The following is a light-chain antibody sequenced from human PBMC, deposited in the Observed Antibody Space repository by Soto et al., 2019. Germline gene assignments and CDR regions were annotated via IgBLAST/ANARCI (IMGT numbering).Light chain of an antibody. Sequence: QSALTQPASVSGSPGQSITISCSGTSSDVGGYNYVSWYQQHPGKVPKLMIYEVNNRPSGVSNRFSGSKSGNTASLTISGLQAEDESDYYCSSYTTSSTLVFGTGTKLTVL. CDR3: SSYTTSSTLV. V-gene: IGLV2-14*01. CDR2: EVN. CDR1: SSDVGGYNY. J-gene: IGLJ1*01.